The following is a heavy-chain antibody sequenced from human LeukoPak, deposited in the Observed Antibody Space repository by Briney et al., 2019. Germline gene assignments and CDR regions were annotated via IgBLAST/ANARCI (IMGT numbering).Heavy chain of an antibody. CDR3: ARAGYCSSTSCYMLAY. J-gene: IGHJ4*02. Sequence: ASVKVSCKASGYTFTSYGMTWVRQAPGQGLEWMGWISTYNGNTNYAQKLQGRVTMTTDTSTSTAYMELRSLRSDDTAVYYCARAGYCSSTSCYMLAYWGQGTLVTVSS. CDR1: GYTFTSYG. CDR2: ISTYNGNT. D-gene: IGHD2-2*02. V-gene: IGHV1-18*01.